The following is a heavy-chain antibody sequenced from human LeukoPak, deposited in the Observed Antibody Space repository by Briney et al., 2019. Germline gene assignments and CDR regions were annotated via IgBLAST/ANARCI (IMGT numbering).Heavy chain of an antibody. V-gene: IGHV3-11*04. CDR2: ISSSGSAL. CDR3: AKGLLWFGELQDAFDI. J-gene: IGHJ3*02. D-gene: IGHD3-10*01. CDR1: GFSFSSYY. Sequence: GGSLRLPCTASGFSFSSYYMNWIRQAPGKGLEWVSYISSSGSALYYADSVKGRFTISRDNAKNSLYLQMNSLRAEDTAVYYCAKGLLWFGELQDAFDIWGQGTMVTVSS.